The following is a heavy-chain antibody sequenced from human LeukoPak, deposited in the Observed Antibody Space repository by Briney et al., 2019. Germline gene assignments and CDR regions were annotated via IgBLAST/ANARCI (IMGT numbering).Heavy chain of an antibody. V-gene: IGHV3-48*03. CDR1: GFTFSNYE. CDR2: ISSGGSSI. CDR3: ARGPYASGSYGRRGWVHYMDV. Sequence: PGGSLRLSCAASGFTFSNYEMNWVRQAPGKGLEWISYISSGGSSIYYADSVKGRFTISRDNAKNSLYLQMNSLRAEDTAVYYCARGPYASGSYGRRGWVHYMDVWGKGTTVTVSS. D-gene: IGHD3-10*01. J-gene: IGHJ6*03.